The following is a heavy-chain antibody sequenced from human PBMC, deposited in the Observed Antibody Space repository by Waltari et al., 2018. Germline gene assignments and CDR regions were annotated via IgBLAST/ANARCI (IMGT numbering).Heavy chain of an antibody. CDR2: INHSGST. Sequence: VQLQQWGAGLLKPSETLSITCAVYGGSFSGYYCSWSRQPPGKGLEWIGEINHSGSTNYNPSLKSRVTISVDTSKNQFSLKLSSVTAADTAVYYCARARSYGSGSHYGMDVWGQGTTVTVSS. J-gene: IGHJ6*02. CDR1: GGSFSGYY. CDR3: ARARSYGSGSHYGMDV. D-gene: IGHD3-10*01. V-gene: IGHV4-34*01.